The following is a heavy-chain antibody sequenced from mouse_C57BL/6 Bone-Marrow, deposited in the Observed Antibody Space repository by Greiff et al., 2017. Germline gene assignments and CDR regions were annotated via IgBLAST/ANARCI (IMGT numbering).Heavy chain of an antibody. CDR3: TIITTVVATEYFDY. D-gene: IGHD1-1*01. CDR1: GFTFSNYW. J-gene: IGHJ2*01. Sequence: EVKLMESGGGLVQPGGSMKLSCVASGFTFSNYWMNWVRQSPEKGLEWVAQIRLKSDNYATHYAESVKGRFTISRDDSKSSVYLQMNNLRAEDTGIYYCTIITTVVATEYFDYWGQGTTLTVSS. CDR2: IRLKSDNYAT. V-gene: IGHV6-3*01.